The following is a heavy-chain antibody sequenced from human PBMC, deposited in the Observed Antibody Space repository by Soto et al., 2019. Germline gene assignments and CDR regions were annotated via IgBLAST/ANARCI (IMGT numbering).Heavy chain of an antibody. CDR3: AREAVSGRTGFDY. CDR1: DYTFTGYG. CDR2: VNAYNGNT. J-gene: IGHJ4*02. Sequence: QVQLGQSGAEVKKPGASVKVSFKASDYTFTGYGISWVRQAPGQGLEWMGWVNAYNGNTNYAQKFQGRVTMTTDTSTSTAYMELRSLRSDDTAVYYCAREAVSGRTGFDYWGQGTLVTVSS. D-gene: IGHD6-19*01. V-gene: IGHV1-18*01.